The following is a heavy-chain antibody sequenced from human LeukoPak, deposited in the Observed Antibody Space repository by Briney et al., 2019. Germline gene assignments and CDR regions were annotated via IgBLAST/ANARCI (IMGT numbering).Heavy chain of an antibody. CDR1: GGSISSSSYY. CDR2: IYYSGST. V-gene: IGHV4-39*01. Sequence: SETLSLTCTVSGGSISSSSYYWGWIRQPPGKGLEWIGSIYYSGSTYYNPSLKSRVTISVDTSKNQCSLKLSSVTAADTAVYYCARHSLAYCSGGSCDGVDYWGQGTLVTVSS. J-gene: IGHJ4*02. D-gene: IGHD2-15*01. CDR3: ARHSLAYCSGGSCDGVDY.